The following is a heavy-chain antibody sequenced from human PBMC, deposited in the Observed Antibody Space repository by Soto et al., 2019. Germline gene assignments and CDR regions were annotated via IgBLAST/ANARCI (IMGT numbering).Heavy chain of an antibody. CDR3: GKGQFRGGSNFFNPQDH. Sequence: QVQLLESGGGVVEPGKSLRLSCAASGFSFSDFAMEWVRQAPGKGLDWVATISYDGTKDYYADALKCRFTISREDSKNTDYLDVDSLRVEDTAVYFCGKGQFRGGSNFFNPQDHLGPGTQVIFSP. CDR2: ISYDGTKD. CDR1: GFSFSDFA. D-gene: IGHD1-1*01. V-gene: IGHV3-30*01. J-gene: IGHJ4*02.